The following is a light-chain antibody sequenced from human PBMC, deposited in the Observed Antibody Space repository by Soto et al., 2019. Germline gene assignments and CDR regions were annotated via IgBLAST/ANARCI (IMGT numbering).Light chain of an antibody. V-gene: IGKV3-15*01. J-gene: IGKJ4*01. CDR1: QSIGTN. CDR2: GAS. CDR3: YQYNNWPRALT. Sequence: IVMTQSPATLSVSPGERATLSFRASQSIGTNLGWYQQKPGQAPRLLIYGASTRATGLPARFSGSGSGTEFTLTISSLQSEDFAVYYCYQYNNWPRALTFGGGTKVEIK.